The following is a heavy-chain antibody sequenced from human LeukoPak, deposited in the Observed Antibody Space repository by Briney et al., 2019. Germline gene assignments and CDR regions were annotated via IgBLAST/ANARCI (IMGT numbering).Heavy chain of an antibody. D-gene: IGHD2-15*01. Sequence: GVSLRLSCAASGFTFSSYAMSWVRQAPGKGLEWVSAISGSGGSTYYADSVMGRFTISRDNSKNTLYLQMNSLRAEDTAVYYCAKDRGVVVVAATLSYFDYWGQGTLVTVSS. CDR3: AKDRGVVVVAATLSYFDY. CDR2: ISGSGGST. J-gene: IGHJ4*02. CDR1: GFTFSSYA. V-gene: IGHV3-23*01.